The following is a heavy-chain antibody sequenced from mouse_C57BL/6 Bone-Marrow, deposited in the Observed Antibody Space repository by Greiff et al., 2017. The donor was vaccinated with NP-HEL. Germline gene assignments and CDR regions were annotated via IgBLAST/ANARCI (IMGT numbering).Heavy chain of an antibody. J-gene: IGHJ2*01. CDR2: IDPSDSYT. Sequence: VQLQQPGAELVRPGASVKLSCKASGYTFTSYWMHWVKQRPGQGLEWIGVIDPSDSYTNYNQKFKGKATLTVDTSSSTAYMQLSSLTSEDSAVYYCASYSYSSGYVPLDYWGQGTTLTVSS. D-gene: IGHD3-2*02. V-gene: IGHV1-59*01. CDR3: ASYSYSSGYVPLDY. CDR1: GYTFTSYW.